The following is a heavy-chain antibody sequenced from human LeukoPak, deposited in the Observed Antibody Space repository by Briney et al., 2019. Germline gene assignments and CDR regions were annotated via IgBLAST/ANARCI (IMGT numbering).Heavy chain of an antibody. CDR2: ISSSGTYV. Sequence: PGGSLRLSCAASGFTFSSYSMNWVRQAPGKGLEWVSSISSSGTYVYYADSVKGRFTISRDNAKNSLFLQMNSLRADDAAVYYCTRAYYNQWAGYGRHGDDICGQGTMVTVSS. D-gene: IGHD3-16*01. J-gene: IGHJ3*02. CDR1: GFTFSSYS. V-gene: IGHV3-21*01. CDR3: TRAYYNQWAGYGRHGDDI.